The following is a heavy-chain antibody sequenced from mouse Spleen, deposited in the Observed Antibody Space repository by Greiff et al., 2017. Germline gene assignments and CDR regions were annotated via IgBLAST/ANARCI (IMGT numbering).Heavy chain of an antibody. Sequence: EVKLMESGGGLVKPGGSLKLSCAASGFTFSDYYMYWVRQTPEKRLEWVATISDGGSYTYYPDSVKGRFTISRDNAKNNLYLQMSSLKSEDTAMYYCAREDGRAMDYWGQGTSVTVSS. V-gene: IGHV5-4*02. CDR1: GFTFSDYY. D-gene: IGHD2-3*01. J-gene: IGHJ4*01. CDR3: AREDGRAMDY. CDR2: ISDGGSYT.